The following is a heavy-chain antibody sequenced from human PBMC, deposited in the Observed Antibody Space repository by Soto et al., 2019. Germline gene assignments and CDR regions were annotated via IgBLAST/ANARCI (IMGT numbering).Heavy chain of an antibody. CDR1: GDTFSFYT. Sequence: QVQLVQSGAEVKKPGSSVKVSCKASGDTFSFYTINWVRQAPGLGLEWMGRVNPIVSMSNYAQKFQGRVTITAEKSTNTPYMQRSSVRSEDRAFFYGAAIYGSGYRAFAYWGRGALVTFPS. CDR3: AAIYGSGYRAFAY. D-gene: IGHD3-10*01. CDR2: VNPIVSMS. V-gene: IGHV1-69*02. J-gene: IGHJ4*02.